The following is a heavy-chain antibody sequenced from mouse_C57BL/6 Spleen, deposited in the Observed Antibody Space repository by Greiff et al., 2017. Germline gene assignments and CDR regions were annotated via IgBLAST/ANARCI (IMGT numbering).Heavy chain of an antibody. J-gene: IGHJ4*01. Sequence: ESGPGLVKPSQSLSLTCSVTGYSITSGYYWNWIRQFPGNKLEWMGYISYDGSNNYNPSLKNRISITRDTSKNQFFLKLNSVTTEDTATYYCARGWDAMDYWGQGTSVTVAS. CDR1: GYSITSGYY. CDR2: ISYDGSN. D-gene: IGHD4-1*01. V-gene: IGHV3-6*01. CDR3: ARGWDAMDY.